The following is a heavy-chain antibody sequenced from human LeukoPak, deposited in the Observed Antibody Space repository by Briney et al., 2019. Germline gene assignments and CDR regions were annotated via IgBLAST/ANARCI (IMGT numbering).Heavy chain of an antibody. CDR1: GFTFSIYA. CDR3: AKPLGDAFDI. D-gene: IGHD7-27*01. V-gene: IGHV3-23*01. J-gene: IGHJ3*02. Sequence: PGGSLRLSCAASGFTFSIYAMTWVRQAPGKGLGWVSTISGSGVSTYYADSVKGRFTISRDNSKNTLYLQMNSLRAEDTAVYYCAKPLGDAFDIWGQGTIVTVSS. CDR2: ISGSGVST.